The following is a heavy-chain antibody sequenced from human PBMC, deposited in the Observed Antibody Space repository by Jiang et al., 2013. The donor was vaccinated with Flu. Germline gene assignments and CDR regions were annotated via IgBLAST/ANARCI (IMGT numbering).Heavy chain of an antibody. D-gene: IGHD3-22*01. CDR1: GFTFSSYA. CDR3: ATSSPDSSGYLVSLEVGY. CDR2: ISGSGGST. J-gene: IGHJ4*02. V-gene: IGHV3-23*01. Sequence: LSCAASGFTFSSYAMSWVRQAPGKGLEWVSAISGSGGSTYYADSVKGRFTISRDNSKNTLYLQMNSPRAEDTAVYYCATSSPDSSGYLVSLEVGYWGQGTLVTVSS.